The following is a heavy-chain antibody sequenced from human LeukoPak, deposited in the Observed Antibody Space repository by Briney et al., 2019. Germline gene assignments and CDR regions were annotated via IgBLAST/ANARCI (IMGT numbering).Heavy chain of an antibody. V-gene: IGHV2-5*01. Sequence: SGPTLVNPTQTLTLTCTFSGFSPTALPVGVGWIPQPLVKAPAWLALIYWYDDNRYSPSLKNRLTVARDTSKNQVILTMTNMDPVDTATYSGAHRHQYNGNWNEGYFDHWGQGALVTVSS. CDR3: AHRHQYNGNWNEGYFDH. J-gene: IGHJ4*02. CDR2: IYWYDDN. CDR1: GFSPTALPVG. D-gene: IGHD1-1*01.